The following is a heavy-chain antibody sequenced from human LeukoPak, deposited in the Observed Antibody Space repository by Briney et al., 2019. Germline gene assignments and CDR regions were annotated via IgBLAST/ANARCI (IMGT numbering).Heavy chain of an antibody. J-gene: IGHJ5*02. V-gene: IGHV3-66*01. Sequence: GGSLKLSCAASGFTVSSNYMSWVRQAPGKGLEWVSVIYSGGSTYYADSVKGRFTISRDKSKNTLYLQMNSLRAEDTAVYCCARGHVSRRYYDSSAYLDWFDPWGQGTLVTVSS. CDR1: GFTVSSNY. CDR3: ARGHVSRRYYDSSAYLDWFDP. CDR2: IYSGGST. D-gene: IGHD3-22*01.